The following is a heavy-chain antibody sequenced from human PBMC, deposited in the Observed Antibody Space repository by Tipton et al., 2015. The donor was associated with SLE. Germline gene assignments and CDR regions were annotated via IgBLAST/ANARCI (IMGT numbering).Heavy chain of an antibody. J-gene: IGHJ1*01. Sequence: SGFTFSNSAIHWVRQAPGKGLEWVAFIRVDGIQKYYADSVKGRFTISRDNSKNTLYLQMNSLRPDDTAVYYCAKSLRDSSGWLSEYFYYWGQGTLVTVSS. V-gene: IGHV3-30*02. CDR3: AKSLRDSSGWLSEYFYY. D-gene: IGHD6-19*01. CDR2: IRVDGIQK. CDR1: GFTFSNSA.